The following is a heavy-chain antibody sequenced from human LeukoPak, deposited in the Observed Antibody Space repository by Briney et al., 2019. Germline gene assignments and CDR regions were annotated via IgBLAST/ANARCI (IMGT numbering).Heavy chain of an antibody. Sequence: GGSLRLSCAASGFTFSSYAMSWVRQAPGKGLEWASVISGSGGSTYYADSVKGRFTISRDNSKNTLYLQMNSLRAEDTAVYYCASPGILLWFGETNYYFDYWGQGTLVTVSS. J-gene: IGHJ4*02. CDR3: ASPGILLWFGETNYYFDY. CDR2: ISGSGGST. V-gene: IGHV3-23*01. D-gene: IGHD3-10*01. CDR1: GFTFSSYA.